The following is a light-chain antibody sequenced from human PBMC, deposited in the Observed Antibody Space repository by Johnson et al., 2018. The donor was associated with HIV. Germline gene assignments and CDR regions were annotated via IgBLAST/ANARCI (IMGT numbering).Light chain of an antibody. CDR3: GTWDNSLTAGV. CDR1: SSNIGNNY. J-gene: IGLJ1*01. Sequence: QSVLTQPPSVSAAPGQKVTISCSGSSSNIGNNYVSWYQQLPGTAPKLLICENNKRPSGIPDRFSGSKSGPSATLGITGLQTGDEADYYCGTWDNSLTAGVFGSGTKVTVL. V-gene: IGLV1-51*02. CDR2: ENN.